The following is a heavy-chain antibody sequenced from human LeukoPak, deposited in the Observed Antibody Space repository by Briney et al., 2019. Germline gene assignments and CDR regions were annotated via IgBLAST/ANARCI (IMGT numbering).Heavy chain of an antibody. V-gene: IGHV4-39*07. D-gene: IGHD1-26*01. CDR2: IYYSGST. J-gene: IGHJ3*02. CDR3: ARPRLGATPFDAFDI. CDR1: GDSISSSNYY. Sequence: PSETLSLTRTVSGDSISSSNYYWGWIRQPPGKGLEWIGSIYYSGSTYFNPSLKSRVTISVDTSKNQFSLKLSSVTAADTAVYYCARPRLGATPFDAFDIWGQGTMVTVSS.